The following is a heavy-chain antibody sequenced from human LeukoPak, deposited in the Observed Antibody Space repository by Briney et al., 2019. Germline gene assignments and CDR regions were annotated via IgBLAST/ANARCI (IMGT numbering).Heavy chain of an antibody. V-gene: IGHV3-21*01. J-gene: IGHJ5*02. Sequence: GGSLRLSCAASGFTFSSYSMNWVRQAPGKGLEWVSSISSSSSYIYYADSVKGRFTISRDNAKNSLYMQMNSLRAEDTAVYYCASPPRPGIAAAGNDNWFDPWGQGTLVTVSS. D-gene: IGHD6-13*01. CDR2: ISSSSSYI. CDR3: ASPPRPGIAAAGNDNWFDP. CDR1: GFTFSSYS.